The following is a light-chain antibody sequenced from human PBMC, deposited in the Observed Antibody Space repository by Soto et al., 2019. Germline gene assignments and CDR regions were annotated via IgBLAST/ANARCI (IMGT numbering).Light chain of an antibody. CDR1: QSISNN. V-gene: IGKV3-15*01. CDR2: GAS. CDR3: HQYNDWPPYT. J-gene: IGKJ2*01. Sequence: EVVMAQSPATLSMSPGERASLSCRASQSISNNLAWYQQRPGQGPRLLIYGASTRATGIPARFSGSGSGTEFTLTISSLQSEDFAVYYCHQYNDWPPYTFGQGTKLEIK.